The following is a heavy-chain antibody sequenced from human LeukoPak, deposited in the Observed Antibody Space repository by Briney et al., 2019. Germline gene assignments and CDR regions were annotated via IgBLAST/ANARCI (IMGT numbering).Heavy chain of an antibody. CDR3: AKDSDEYGSGSYYLFDY. CDR2: IRYDGSNK. CDR1: GFTFSSYG. V-gene: IGHV3-30*02. D-gene: IGHD3-10*01. Sequence: GGSLRLSCAASGFTFSSYGMHWVRQAPGKGLEWVAFIRYDGSNKYYADSVKGRFTISRDNSKNTLYPQMNSLRAEDTAVYYCAKDSDEYGSGSYYLFDYWGQGTLVTVSS. J-gene: IGHJ4*02.